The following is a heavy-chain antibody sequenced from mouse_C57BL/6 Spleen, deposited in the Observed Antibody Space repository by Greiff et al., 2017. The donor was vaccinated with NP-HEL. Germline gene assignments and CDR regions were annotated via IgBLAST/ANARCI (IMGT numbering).Heavy chain of an antibody. J-gene: IGHJ4*01. Sequence: QVHLQHSPLVTPPPSHLLSLPFPFSFFSLTISFFPFFLPPPLHCLYLLFVIVIFLITYYNAAFISRLSISKDNSKSQVFFKMNSLQADDTAIYYCAKNPPFYYDYDGYAMDYWGQGTSVTVSS. D-gene: IGHD2-4*01. V-gene: IGHV2-4*01. CDR2: IVIFLIT. CDR3: AKNPPFYYDYDGYAMDY. CDR1: FFSLTISF.